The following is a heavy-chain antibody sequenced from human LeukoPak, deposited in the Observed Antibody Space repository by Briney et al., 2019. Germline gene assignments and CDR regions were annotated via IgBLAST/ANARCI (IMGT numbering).Heavy chain of an antibody. CDR3: ARAARDSGSYYLYYYYGMDV. Sequence: PSETLSLTCTVSGGSISSYYWSWIRQPPGKGLEWIGYIYYSGSTNYNPSLKGRVTISVDTSKNQFSLKLSSVTAADTAVYYCARAARDSGSYYLYYYYGMDVWGQGTTVTVSS. D-gene: IGHD1-26*01. CDR2: IYYSGST. CDR1: GGSISSYY. J-gene: IGHJ6*02. V-gene: IGHV4-59*01.